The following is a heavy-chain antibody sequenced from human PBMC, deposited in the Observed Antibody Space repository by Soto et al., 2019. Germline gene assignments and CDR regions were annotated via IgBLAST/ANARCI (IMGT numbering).Heavy chain of an antibody. CDR3: ASFSHWANPFDY. CDR2: IYYDGST. Sequence: VQLVESGGGLVQPGGSLRLSCAAAEFIVSDHYMDWVRQHPGKDLEWIGYIYYDGSTYYNPSLQTRINISADTSKNQFSLNLSSVTAADTAVYYCASFSHWANPFDYWGQGTLVTVSS. J-gene: IGHJ4*02. D-gene: IGHD7-27*01. CDR1: EFIVSDHY. V-gene: IGHV4-31*02.